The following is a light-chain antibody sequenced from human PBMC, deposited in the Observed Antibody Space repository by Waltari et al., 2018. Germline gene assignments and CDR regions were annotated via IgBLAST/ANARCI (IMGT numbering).Light chain of an antibody. CDR3: QHYNRFSQT. V-gene: IGKV1-5*03. Sequence: STLSASVGDIVTITCRASQSIGYWLAWYQQKAGKAPKLLISEASNLESGVPPRFSGSGAGTEFTLTISSLQPDDFATYYCQHYNRFSQTFGQGTKVAI. J-gene: IGKJ1*01. CDR2: EAS. CDR1: QSIGYW.